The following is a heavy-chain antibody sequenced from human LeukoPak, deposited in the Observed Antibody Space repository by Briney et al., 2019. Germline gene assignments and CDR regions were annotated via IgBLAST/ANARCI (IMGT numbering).Heavy chain of an antibody. CDR3: ARGLGYGSGSYHMDWFDP. D-gene: IGHD3-10*01. Sequence: PSQTLSLTCTVSGGSISSGDYYWSWIRQPPGKGLEWIGYIYYSGSTYYNPSLKSRVTISVDTSKNQFSLKLSSVTAADTAVYYCARGLGYGSGSYHMDWFDPWGQGTLVTVSS. J-gene: IGHJ5*02. CDR2: IYYSGST. V-gene: IGHV4-30-4*01. CDR1: GGSISSGDYY.